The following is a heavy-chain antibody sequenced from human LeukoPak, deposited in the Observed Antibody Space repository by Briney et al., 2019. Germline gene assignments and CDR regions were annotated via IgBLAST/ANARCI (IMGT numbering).Heavy chain of an antibody. D-gene: IGHD6-13*01. CDR3: ARDRLAAAVNWFDP. Sequence: PGGSLRLSCAASGFTFSSYSMNWVRQAPGKGLEWVSSISSSSSYIYYADSVKGRFTISRDNAKNSLYLQMNSLRAEDTAVYYCARDRLAAAVNWFDPWGQETLVTVSS. CDR1: GFTFSSYS. J-gene: IGHJ5*02. V-gene: IGHV3-21*01. CDR2: ISSSSSYI.